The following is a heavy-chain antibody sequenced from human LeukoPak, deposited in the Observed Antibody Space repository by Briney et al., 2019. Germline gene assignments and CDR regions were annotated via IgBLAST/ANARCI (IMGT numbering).Heavy chain of an antibody. CDR3: ARDQETGDTAMVGGDY. CDR2: ISAYNGNT. D-gene: IGHD5-18*01. Sequence: GASVKVSCKASGYTFTTYGISWVRQAPGQGLEWMGRISAYNGNTNYAQKLQGRVTMTTDTSTSTAYMELRSLRSDDTAVYYCARDQETGDTAMVGGDYWGQGTLVTVSS. CDR1: GYTFTTYG. V-gene: IGHV1-18*01. J-gene: IGHJ4*02.